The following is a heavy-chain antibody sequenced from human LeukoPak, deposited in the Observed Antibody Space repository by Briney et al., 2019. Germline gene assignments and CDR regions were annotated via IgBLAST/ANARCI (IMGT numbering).Heavy chain of an antibody. V-gene: IGHV4-30-4*08. CDR2: TYYSGST. J-gene: IGHJ3*02. D-gene: IGHD3-22*01. CDR3: AREPDYYDSSGYYRDAFDI. Sequence: SETLSLTCTVSGGSISSGDYYWSWIRQPPGTGLEWIGYTYYSGSTYYNPSLKSRVTISVDTSKNQFSLKLNSVTAADTAVYYCAREPDYYDSSGYYRDAFDIWGQGTMVTVSS. CDR1: GGSISSGDYY.